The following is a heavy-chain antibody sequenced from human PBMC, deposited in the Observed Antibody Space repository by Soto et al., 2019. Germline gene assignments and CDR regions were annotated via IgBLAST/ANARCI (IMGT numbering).Heavy chain of an antibody. D-gene: IGHD3-3*01. J-gene: IGHJ4*02. CDR2: ISSNGGST. Sequence: GGSLRLSCSASGFTFSSYAMHWVRQAPGKGLEYVSAISSNGGSTYYADSVKGRFTISRDNSKNTLYLQMSSLRAEDTAVYYCVSARRVVSYRFDYWGQGTLVTVSS. V-gene: IGHV3-64D*08. CDR1: GFTFSSYA. CDR3: VSARRVVSYRFDY.